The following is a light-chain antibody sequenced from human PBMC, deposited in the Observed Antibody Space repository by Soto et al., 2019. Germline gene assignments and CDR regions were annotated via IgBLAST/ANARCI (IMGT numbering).Light chain of an antibody. CDR1: SSDVGGYYY. V-gene: IGLV2-8*01. CDR2: EVN. CDR3: SSSAGTNTYV. Sequence: QSALTQPPSASGSPGQSVTISCTGTSSDVGGYYYVSWYQQHPGKAPKLMIYEVNKRPSGVPDRFSGSKSGNTASLTVSGLHAEYEADYYCSSSAGTNTYVFGTGTKLTVX. J-gene: IGLJ1*01.